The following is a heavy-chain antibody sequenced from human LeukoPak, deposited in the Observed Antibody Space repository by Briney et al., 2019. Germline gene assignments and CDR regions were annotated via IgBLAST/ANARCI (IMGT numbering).Heavy chain of an antibody. V-gene: IGHV4-39*01. J-gene: IGHJ1*01. CDR1: GGSISSSSYY. CDR3: ARHECGDIGNEY. Sequence: PSETLSLTCTVSGGSISSSSYYWRWIRQPPGKGLEWIGSIYYSGSTYYNPSLKSRVTISVDTSKNQFSLKLSSVTAADTSAYYCARHECGDIGNEYGGQGKVVTVSS. CDR2: IYYSGST. D-gene: IGHD4-17*01.